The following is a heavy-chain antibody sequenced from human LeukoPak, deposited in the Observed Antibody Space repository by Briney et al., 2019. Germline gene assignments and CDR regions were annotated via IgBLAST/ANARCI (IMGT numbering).Heavy chain of an antibody. CDR2: ISYDGSNK. V-gene: IGHV3-30-3*01. Sequence: GGSLRLSCAASGFTFSSYAMHWVRQAPGRGREGVPVISYDGSNKYYADSVKGRFTISRDNSKNTLYLQMNSLRAEDTAVYYCARAHQRGYYYYGMDVWGQGTTVTVSS. D-gene: IGHD3-10*01. J-gene: IGHJ6*02. CDR3: ARAHQRGYYYYGMDV. CDR1: GFTFSSYA.